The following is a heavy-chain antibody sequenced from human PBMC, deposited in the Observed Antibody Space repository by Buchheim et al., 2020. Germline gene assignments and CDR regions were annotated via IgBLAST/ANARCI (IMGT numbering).Heavy chain of an antibody. CDR1: GFTFSSYS. Sequence: EVQLVESGGGLVQPGGSLRLSCAASGFTFSSYSMNWVRQAPGKGLEWVSYISSSSSTIYYADSVKGRFTISRDNAKNSLYLQMNSLRAEDTAVYYCARKWGQQWLVAIFDYWGQGTL. D-gene: IGHD6-19*01. CDR3: ARKWGQQWLVAIFDY. CDR2: ISSSSSTI. J-gene: IGHJ4*02. V-gene: IGHV3-48*04.